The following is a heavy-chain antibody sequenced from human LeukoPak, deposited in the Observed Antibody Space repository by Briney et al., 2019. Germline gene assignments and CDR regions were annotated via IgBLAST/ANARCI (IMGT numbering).Heavy chain of an antibody. CDR1: GYTFTGYY. V-gene: IGHV1-2*02. Sequence: ASVKVSCKASGYTFTGYYMHWVRQAPGQGLEWMGWINPNSGGTNYAQKFQGRVTMTRDTSISTAYMELSSLRSEDTAVYYCAADPGVGSGWPDGFDIWGQGTMVIVSS. CDR3: AADPGVGSGWPDGFDI. D-gene: IGHD6-19*01. CDR2: INPNSGGT. J-gene: IGHJ3*02.